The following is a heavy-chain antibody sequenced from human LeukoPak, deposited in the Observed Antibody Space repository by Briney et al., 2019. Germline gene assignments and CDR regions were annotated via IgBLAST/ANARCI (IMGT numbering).Heavy chain of an antibody. Sequence: ASVKVSCKASGYTFTSYGISWVRQAPGQGLEWVGWISAYNGNTNYAQKFQGRVTMTTDTSTSTAYMELRSLRSDDTAVYYCATVFNSPGTTVVTPLMLLFQHWGQGTLVTVSS. J-gene: IGHJ1*01. CDR2: ISAYNGNT. V-gene: IGHV1-18*01. CDR1: GYTFTSYG. CDR3: ATVFNSPGTTVVTPLMLLFQH. D-gene: IGHD4-23*01.